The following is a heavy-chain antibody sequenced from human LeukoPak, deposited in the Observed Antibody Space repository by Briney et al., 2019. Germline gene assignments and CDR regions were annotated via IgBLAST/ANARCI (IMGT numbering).Heavy chain of an antibody. Sequence: GGSLRLSCVASGFTFSTYGMSWVRRAPGKGLEWVSGISGIGGSTYYADSVKGRFTISRDNSKNTLYLQMNSLRAEDTAVYYCAKSGVVKAPYYFDYWGQGTLVTVSS. D-gene: IGHD3-3*01. CDR3: AKSGVVKAPYYFDY. CDR2: ISGIGGST. V-gene: IGHV3-23*01. CDR1: GFTFSTYG. J-gene: IGHJ4*02.